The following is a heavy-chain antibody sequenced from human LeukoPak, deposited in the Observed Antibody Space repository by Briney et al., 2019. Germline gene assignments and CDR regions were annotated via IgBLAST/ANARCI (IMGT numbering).Heavy chain of an antibody. CDR3: ARDSADIVVVPAAWHSGYYYYYGMDV. CDR1: GYTFTSYG. Sequence: EASVKVSCKASGYTFTSYGISWVRQAPGQGLEWMGWISAYNGNTNYAQKLQGRVTMTTDTSTSTAYMELRSLRSDDTAVYYCARDSADIVVVPAAWHSGYYYYYGMDVWGQGTTVTVSS. D-gene: IGHD2-2*01. CDR2: ISAYNGNT. J-gene: IGHJ6*02. V-gene: IGHV1-18*01.